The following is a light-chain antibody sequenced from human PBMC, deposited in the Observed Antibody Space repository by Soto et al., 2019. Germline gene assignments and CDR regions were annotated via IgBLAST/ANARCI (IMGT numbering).Light chain of an antibody. Sequence: QSALTQPASVSGSPGQSITISCTGTSGDVGTYNLVSWYQHHPGKAPQLMIYESSKRPSGVSNRFSGSMSGNTASLTISGLQAEDEADYYCCSFAHRSTLVFGGGTKLTVL. CDR2: ESS. CDR3: CSFAHRSTLV. CDR1: SGDVGTYNL. V-gene: IGLV2-23*01. J-gene: IGLJ3*02.